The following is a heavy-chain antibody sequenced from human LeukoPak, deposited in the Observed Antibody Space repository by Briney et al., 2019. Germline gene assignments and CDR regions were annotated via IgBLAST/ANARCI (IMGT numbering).Heavy chain of an antibody. CDR1: GGTFSSYA. CDR3: ARSYCSSTSCYANWFDP. CDR2: IIPIFGTA. J-gene: IGHJ5*02. D-gene: IGHD2-2*01. V-gene: IGHV1-69*06. Sequence: ASVKVSCKAPGGTFSSYAISWVRQAPGQGLEWMGGIIPIFGTANYAQKFQGRVTITADKSTSTAYMELSSLRSEDTAVYYCARSYCSSTSCYANWFDPWGQGTLVTVSS.